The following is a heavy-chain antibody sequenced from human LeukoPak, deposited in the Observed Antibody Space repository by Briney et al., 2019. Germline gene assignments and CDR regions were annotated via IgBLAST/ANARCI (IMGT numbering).Heavy chain of an antibody. CDR3: VRDLGGRSGH. CDR1: GLTFSSHW. CDR2: ITNDGSST. D-gene: IGHD1-26*01. J-gene: IGHJ4*02. V-gene: IGHV3-74*01. Sequence: GGSLRLSCAASGLTFSSHWMHWVRQAPGKGLVWVSRITNDGSSTNYADSVKGRFTISRDNARNTLYLQMNSLRADDTAVYYCVRDLGGRSGHWGPGTLVTVSS.